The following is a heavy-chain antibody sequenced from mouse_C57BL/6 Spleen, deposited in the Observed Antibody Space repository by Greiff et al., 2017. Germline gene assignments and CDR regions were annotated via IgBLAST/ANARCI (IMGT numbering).Heavy chain of an antibody. J-gene: IGHJ4*01. CDR3: ARWLLPYAMDY. CDR2: INPNNGGT. CDR1: GYTFTDYN. D-gene: IGHD2-3*01. Sequence: EVQGVESGPELVKPGASVKMSCKASGYTFTDYNMHWVKQSHGKSLEWIGYINPNNGGTSYNQKFKGKATLTVNKSSSTAYMELRSLTSEDSAVYYCARWLLPYAMDYWGQGTSVTVSS. V-gene: IGHV1-22*01.